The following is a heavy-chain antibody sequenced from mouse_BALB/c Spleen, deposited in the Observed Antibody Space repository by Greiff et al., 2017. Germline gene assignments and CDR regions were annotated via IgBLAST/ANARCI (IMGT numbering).Heavy chain of an antibody. J-gene: IGHJ4*01. CDR1: GDSITSGY. CDR2: ISYSGST. V-gene: IGHV3-8*02. Sequence: EVQLVESGPSLVKPSQTLSITCSVTGDSITSGYWNWIRKFPGNKLEYMGYISYSGSTYYNPSLKSRISITRDTSKNQYYLQLNSVTTEDTATYYCARYGYYDYDDYAMDYWGQGTSVTVSA. D-gene: IGHD2-4*01. CDR3: ARYGYYDYDDYAMDY.